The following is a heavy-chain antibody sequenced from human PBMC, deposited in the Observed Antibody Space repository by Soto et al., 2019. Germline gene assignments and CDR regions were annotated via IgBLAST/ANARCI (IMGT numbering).Heavy chain of an antibody. CDR1: GGSISSGDYY. J-gene: IGHJ5*02. V-gene: IGHV4-30-4*01. Sequence: SETLSLTCTVSGGSISSGDYYWSWIRQPPGKGLEWIGYIYYSGSTYYNPSLKSRLTISVDTSKNQFSLTLSSVTAADTAVYYCARGRNNWFDPWGQGTLVTVSS. CDR2: IYYSGST. CDR3: ARGRNNWFDP.